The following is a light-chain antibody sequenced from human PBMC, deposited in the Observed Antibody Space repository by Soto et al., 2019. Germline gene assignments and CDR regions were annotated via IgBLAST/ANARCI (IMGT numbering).Light chain of an antibody. CDR1: QSVSSY. Sequence: EIVLTQSPATLSLSPGERATLSCRASQSVSSYLAWYQQKPGQAPRLLIYDASNRATGIPARFSASGSGTDFTLTISRLEPEDFAVYYCQQRSNWPPGLTFGGGTKVDIK. CDR2: DAS. CDR3: QQRSNWPPGLT. J-gene: IGKJ4*01. V-gene: IGKV3-11*01.